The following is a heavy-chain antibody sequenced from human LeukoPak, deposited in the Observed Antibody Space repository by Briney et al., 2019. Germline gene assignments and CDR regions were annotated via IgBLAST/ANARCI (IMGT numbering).Heavy chain of an antibody. J-gene: IGHJ4*02. CDR2: ISAYNGNT. V-gene: IGHV1-18*01. CDR3: ARDLGARSSSYYFDY. D-gene: IGHD6-6*01. Sequence: SVNVSCKASGYTFISYGISRVRQAPGQGLEWMGWISAYNGNTNYAQKLQGRVTMTTDTSTSTDYMELRSLRSDDTAVYYCARDLGARSSSYYFDYWGQGTLVTVSS. CDR1: GYTFISYG.